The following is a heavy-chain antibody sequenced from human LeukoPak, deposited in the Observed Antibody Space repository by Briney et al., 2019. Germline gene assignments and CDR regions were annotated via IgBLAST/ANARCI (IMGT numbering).Heavy chain of an antibody. J-gene: IGHJ6*03. CDR1: GGSFSGYY. CDR2: INHSGST. V-gene: IGHV4-34*01. Sequence: PSETLSLTCAVYGGSFSGYYWSWIRQPPGKGVEGIGEINHSGSTNYNPSLKSRVTISVDTSNNQFSLKLSSVTAADTAVYYCARGVSGWGYYYYYYMDVWGKGTTVTVSS. CDR3: ARGVSGWGYYYYYYMDV. D-gene: IGHD6-19*01.